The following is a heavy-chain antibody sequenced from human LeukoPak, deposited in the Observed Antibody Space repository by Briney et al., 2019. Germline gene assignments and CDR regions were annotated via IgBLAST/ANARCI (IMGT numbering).Heavy chain of an antibody. CDR3: TRVAGSGSVD. CDR2: FSETNSGT. V-gene: IGHV3-23*01. CDR1: GFTFSSYA. D-gene: IGHD1-26*01. J-gene: IGHJ4*02. Sequence: GGSLRLSCAASGFTFSSYAMSWVRQAPGKGLEWVSGFSETNSGTYYADSVKGRFTISRDNAKNTLHLQMNSLRAEDTAVYYCTRVAGSGSVDWGQGTLVTVSS.